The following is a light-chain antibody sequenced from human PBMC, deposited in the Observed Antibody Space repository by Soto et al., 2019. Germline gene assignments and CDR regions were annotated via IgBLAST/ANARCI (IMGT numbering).Light chain of an antibody. V-gene: IGLV2-14*01. CDR1: SSDVGAYNY. CDR3: SSYASGSTLNYV. J-gene: IGLJ1*01. Sequence: QSALTQPPSASGSPGQSVTISCTGTSSDVGAYNYVSWYQHHPGKAPKVIIYEVSNRPSGVSNRFSGSKSGNTASLTISGLQAEDEADYSCSSYASGSTLNYVFGTGTKVTVL. CDR2: EVS.